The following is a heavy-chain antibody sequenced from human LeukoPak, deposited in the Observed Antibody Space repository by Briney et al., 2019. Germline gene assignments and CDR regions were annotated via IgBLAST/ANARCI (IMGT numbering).Heavy chain of an antibody. J-gene: IGHJ4*02. CDR3: AILPGYSSSWYEADY. V-gene: IGHV3-23*01. CDR2: ISGSGGST. D-gene: IGHD6-13*01. CDR1: GFTFSSCA. Sequence: GGSLRLSCAASGFTFSSCAMSWVRQAPGKGLEWVSGISGSGGSTYYADSVKGRFTISRDNSKNTLYLQMNSPRAEDTAVYYCAILPGYSSSWYEADYWGQGTLVTVSS.